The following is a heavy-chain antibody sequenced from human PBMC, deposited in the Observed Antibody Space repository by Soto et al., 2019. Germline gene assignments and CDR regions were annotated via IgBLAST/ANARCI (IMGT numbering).Heavy chain of an antibody. Sequence: EEQLVESGGALVQPGRSLRLSCAASGFTFDDYAIHWVRQVPGKGLEWVSFITWNGVNTAYADSIRGRFTISRDNAKNSLYLQMNSLSAEDTAFYYCTRGYCSVGSCAFDIWGQGTMVAVSS. V-gene: IGHV3-9*01. CDR2: ITWNGVNT. CDR1: GFTFDDYA. D-gene: IGHD2-15*01. CDR3: TRGYCSVGSCAFDI. J-gene: IGHJ3*02.